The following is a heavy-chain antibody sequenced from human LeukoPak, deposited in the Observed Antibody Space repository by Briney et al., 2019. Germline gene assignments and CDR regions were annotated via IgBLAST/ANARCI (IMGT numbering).Heavy chain of an antibody. CDR2: IKQDGSEK. D-gene: IGHD6-19*01. V-gene: IGHV3-7*01. CDR1: QFTFSSYW. CDR3: ARGYTSPWDRAFDI. Sequence: GGSLRLSCAASQFTFSSYWMNWVRQAPGKGLEWVANIKQDGSEKYYVDSVKGRFTVSRDNAKNSLYLQMNSLRAEDTAVYYCARGYTSPWDRAFDIWGQGTMVTVSS. J-gene: IGHJ3*02.